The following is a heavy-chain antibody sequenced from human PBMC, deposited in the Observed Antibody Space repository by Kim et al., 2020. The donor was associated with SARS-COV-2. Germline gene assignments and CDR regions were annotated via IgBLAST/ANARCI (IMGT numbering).Heavy chain of an antibody. V-gene: IGHV3-30*04. CDR3: ARPDYGDYVGLVPSNAFDI. Sequence: GGSLRLSCAASGFTFSSYAMHWVRQAPGKGLEWVAVISYDGSNKYYADSVKGRFTISRDNSKNTLYLQMNSLRAEDTAVYYCARPDYGDYVGLVPSNAFDIWGQGTMVTVSS. J-gene: IGHJ3*02. D-gene: IGHD4-17*01. CDR1: GFTFSSYA. CDR2: ISYDGSNK.